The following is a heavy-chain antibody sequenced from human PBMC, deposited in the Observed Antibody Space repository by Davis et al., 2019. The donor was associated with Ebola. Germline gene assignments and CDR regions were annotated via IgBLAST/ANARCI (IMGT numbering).Heavy chain of an antibody. CDR2: ISAYNGNT. Sequence: ASVKVSCKASGYTFTSYGISWVRQAPGQGLEWMGWISAYNGNTNYAQKLQGRVTMTTDTSTSTAYMELRSLRSEDTAVYYCARGLGFWSGYPGNFSFDPWGQGTLVTVSS. CDR1: GYTFTSYG. CDR3: ARGLGFWSGYPGNFSFDP. J-gene: IGHJ5*02. V-gene: IGHV1-18*01. D-gene: IGHD3-3*01.